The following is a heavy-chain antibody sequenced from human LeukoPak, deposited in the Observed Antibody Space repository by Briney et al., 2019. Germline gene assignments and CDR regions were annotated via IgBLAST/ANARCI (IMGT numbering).Heavy chain of an antibody. CDR2: MWYDGSRE. CDR1: GFILSTHG. V-gene: IGHV3-33*01. CDR3: ARDLSFGSLDF. D-gene: IGHD1-26*01. J-gene: IGHJ4*02. Sequence: GGSLRLSCAASGFILSTHGMHWVRQAPGKGLEWVAGMWYDGSREDYADSVKGRFTISRDMSKSTLNPQMNSLRVEDTAMFYCARDLSFGSLDFRGQGTLVTVSS.